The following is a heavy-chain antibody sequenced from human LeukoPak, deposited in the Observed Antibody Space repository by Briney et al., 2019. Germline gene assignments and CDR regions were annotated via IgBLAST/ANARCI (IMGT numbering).Heavy chain of an antibody. Sequence: TGGSLRLSCAASGFAFNSYAMSWVRQAPGKGLEWVAGISSGGVFTYYADSVMGRFTISRDNSKNTLYLQMNSLRAEDTAVYYCAKEFRITVIRGVIDFDYWGQGTLVTVSS. CDR2: ISSGGVFT. CDR3: AKEFRITVIRGVIDFDY. CDR1: GFAFNSYA. J-gene: IGHJ4*02. V-gene: IGHV3-23*01. D-gene: IGHD3-10*01.